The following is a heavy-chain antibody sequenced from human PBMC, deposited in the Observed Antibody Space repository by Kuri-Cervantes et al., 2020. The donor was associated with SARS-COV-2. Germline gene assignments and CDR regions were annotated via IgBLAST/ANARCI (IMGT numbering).Heavy chain of an antibody. J-gene: IGHJ3*02. CDR3: AREGELRAFDI. CDR1: GFSVSCNK. V-gene: IGHV3-38-3*01. Sequence: GESLKISCAASGFSVSCNKMTWVRQAPGKVLKWVSSFSGAGGPSYADSRKGRFTISRDTSKNALHLQMNSLRAEDTAVYYCAREGELRAFDIWGQGTMVTVSS. D-gene: IGHD1-26*01. CDR2: FSGAGGP.